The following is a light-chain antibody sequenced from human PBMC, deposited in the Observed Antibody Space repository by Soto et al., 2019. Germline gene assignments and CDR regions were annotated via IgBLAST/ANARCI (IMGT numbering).Light chain of an antibody. J-gene: IGKJ1*01. CDR2: GAS. CDR1: QTISSN. CDR3: QQYNNWLWT. Sequence: EIVMTQSPATLSVSPGERATLSCRASQTISSNLAWYQQKPGQAPRVLIDGASTRATGIPARFSGSGSGTEFTLTISSLQSEDFAVYYCQQYNNWLWTFGQGTKVESK. V-gene: IGKV3-15*01.